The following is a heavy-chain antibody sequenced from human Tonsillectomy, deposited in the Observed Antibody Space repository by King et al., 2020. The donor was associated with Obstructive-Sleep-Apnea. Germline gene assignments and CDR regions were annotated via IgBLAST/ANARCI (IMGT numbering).Heavy chain of an antibody. CDR3: ACQGDLLELRDDAFDI. J-gene: IGHJ3*02. Sequence: QLVQSGAEVKKPGESLKISCKGSGYIFTRDWIGYWICWVGQMPGKGLDGMGIIYPGDPDTRYRPSFQGQVTLSVDKSISTAYLPWGSLKASDTAMYYCACQGDLLELRDDAFDIWGQGTMVTVFS. CDR2: IYPGDPDT. V-gene: IGHV5-51*01. CDR1: GYIFTRDWIGYW. D-gene: IGHD1-7*01.